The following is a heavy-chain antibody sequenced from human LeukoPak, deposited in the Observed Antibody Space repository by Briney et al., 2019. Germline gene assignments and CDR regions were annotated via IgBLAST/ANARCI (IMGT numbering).Heavy chain of an antibody. D-gene: IGHD6-13*01. CDR1: GFTFSSYS. CDR3: ARDRIAAGYIDL. CDR2: LYSGGST. Sequence: GGSLRLSCAASGFTFSSYSMNWVRQAPGKGLEWVSVLYSGGSTYYTDSVKGRFTISRDNSKNTLYLQMNSLRAEDTAVYYCARDRIAAGYIDLWGRGTLVTVSS. J-gene: IGHJ2*01. V-gene: IGHV3-53*01.